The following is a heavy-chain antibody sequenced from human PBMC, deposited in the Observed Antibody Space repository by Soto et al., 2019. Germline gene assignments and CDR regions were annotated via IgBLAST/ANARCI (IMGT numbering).Heavy chain of an antibody. CDR1: GFTFSPYG. D-gene: IGHD3-10*01. CDR3: AKETVGSGSYTNYYGMDV. Sequence: QVQLVESGGGVVQPGRSLRLSCAASGFTFSPYGMHWVRQAPGKGLEWVAVILNDGKNKYYADSVKGRFTISRDNSKSTLYLLMNSLRAEDTAVYYCAKETVGSGSYTNYYGMDVWGQGTTVIVSS. J-gene: IGHJ6*02. CDR2: ILNDGKNK. V-gene: IGHV3-30*18.